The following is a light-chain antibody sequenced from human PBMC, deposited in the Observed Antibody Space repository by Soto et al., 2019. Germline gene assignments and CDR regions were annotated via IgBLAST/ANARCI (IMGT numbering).Light chain of an antibody. CDR3: VLYMGNGISV. CDR2: NTN. Sequence: QTVVTQEPSFSVSPGGTVTLTCGLSSGSVSTSYYPSWYQQTPGQAPRTLIYNTNTRSSGVPDRFSGSILDNKAALTSTGAQADDESDYYCVLYMGNGISVFGGGTKLTVL. CDR1: SGSVSTSYY. J-gene: IGLJ2*01. V-gene: IGLV8-61*01.